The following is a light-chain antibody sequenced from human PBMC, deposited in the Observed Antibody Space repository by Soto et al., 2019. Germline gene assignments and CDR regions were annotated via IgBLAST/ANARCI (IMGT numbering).Light chain of an antibody. V-gene: IGKV1-27*01. CDR2: VAS. CDR3: QKYNSAPWT. CDR1: QGISNY. Sequence: DIQMTQSPASLSASLGDRVTITCRASQGISNYLAWYQQQPGKVPKLLIYVASTWQSGVPARFSGSGSGTEFTLTISSLQPEDVATYYCQKYNSAPWTFGQGTKVEIK. J-gene: IGKJ1*01.